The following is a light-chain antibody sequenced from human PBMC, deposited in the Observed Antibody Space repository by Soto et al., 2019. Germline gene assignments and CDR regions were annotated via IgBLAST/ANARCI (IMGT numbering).Light chain of an antibody. J-gene: IGLJ1*01. Sequence: QSALTQPPSASGSPGQSVAISCTGPSSDVGGYNYVSWYQQHPRKAPKLMIYEVNKRPSGVPDRFSGSKSGNTASLTVSGLQAEDEADYYCSSYAGSSNVFGTGTKLTVL. CDR2: EVN. CDR1: SSDVGGYNY. V-gene: IGLV2-8*01. CDR3: SSYAGSSNV.